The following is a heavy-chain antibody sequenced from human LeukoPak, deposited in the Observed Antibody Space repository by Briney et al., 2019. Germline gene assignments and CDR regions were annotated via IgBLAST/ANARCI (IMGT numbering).Heavy chain of an antibody. D-gene: IGHD3-22*01. CDR3: ARVHPYDSSGYYRN. CDR2: ISSNGGST. V-gene: IGHV3-64*01. J-gene: IGHJ4*02. Sequence: QPGGSLRLSCAASGFTFSSYAMHWVRQAPGKGLEYVSAISSNGGSTYYANSVKGRFTISRDNSKNTLYLQMGSLRAEDMAVYYCARVHPYDSSGYYRNWGQGTLVTVSS. CDR1: GFTFSSYA.